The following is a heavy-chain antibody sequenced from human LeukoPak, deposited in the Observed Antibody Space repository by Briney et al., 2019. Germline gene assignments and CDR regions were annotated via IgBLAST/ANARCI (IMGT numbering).Heavy chain of an antibody. D-gene: IGHD4-17*01. V-gene: IGHV4-39*01. J-gene: IGHJ4*02. CDR2: GFYSGSA. CDR1: GGSISGSSYY. Sequence: PSETLSLTCTVSGGSISGSSYYWAWIRQPPGKGLEWIGSGFYSGSAYYNPSLKSRLTISVDTSQNQFSLDLSSVTAADTAVYYCARLRGAMTPVTSDFDYWGQGTLVTVSS. CDR3: ARLRGAMTPVTSDFDY.